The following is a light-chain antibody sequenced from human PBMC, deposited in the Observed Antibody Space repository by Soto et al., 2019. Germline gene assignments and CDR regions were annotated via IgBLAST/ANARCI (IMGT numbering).Light chain of an antibody. V-gene: IGKV1-12*01. Sequence: DIQMTQSPSSVSASVGDRVTITCRASQGISSWLAWYQQKPGKALKLLIYGASSLQSGVQSRFSGGVSGTDLPLTISSLQPEDFAIYYCQQANSFPWTFGQGTKVEIK. CDR2: GAS. CDR1: QGISSW. CDR3: QQANSFPWT. J-gene: IGKJ1*01.